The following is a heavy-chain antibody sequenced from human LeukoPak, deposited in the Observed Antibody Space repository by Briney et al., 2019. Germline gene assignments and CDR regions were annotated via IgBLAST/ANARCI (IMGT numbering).Heavy chain of an antibody. J-gene: IGHJ4*02. CDR2: IYSSGST. Sequence: PSETLSLTCTVSGDSISNYYWSWIRQPPGKGLEWIGYIYSSGSTNYNPSLQSRVTISVDTSKNQFSLKLSSVTAADSAVYYCARRVGGTTFFDHWGQGTLVTVSS. D-gene: IGHD1-26*01. CDR1: GDSISNYY. CDR3: ARRVGGTTFFDH. V-gene: IGHV4-59*01.